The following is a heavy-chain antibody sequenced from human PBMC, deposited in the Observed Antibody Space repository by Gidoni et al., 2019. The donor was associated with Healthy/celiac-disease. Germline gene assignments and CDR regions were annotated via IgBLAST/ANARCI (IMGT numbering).Heavy chain of an antibody. CDR1: GFTFDDYA. D-gene: IGHD3-9*01. J-gene: IGHJ6*02. CDR3: AKDIGDILTGYLYYYGMDV. Sequence: EVQLVESGGGLVQPGRSLRLSCAASGFTFDDYAMHWVRQAPGKGLEWVSGISWNSGSIGDADSVKGRFTISRDNAKNSLYLQMNSLRAEDTALYYCAKDIGDILTGYLYYYGMDVWGQGTTVTVSS. CDR2: ISWNSGSI. V-gene: IGHV3-9*01.